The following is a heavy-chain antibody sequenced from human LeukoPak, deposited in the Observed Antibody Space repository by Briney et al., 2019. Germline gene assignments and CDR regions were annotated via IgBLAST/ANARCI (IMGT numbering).Heavy chain of an antibody. CDR3: AREDVVVVAAGYYFDY. V-gene: IGHV4-39*07. D-gene: IGHD2-15*01. CDR1: GGSISSSSYF. J-gene: IGHJ4*02. CDR2: INHSGST. Sequence: SETLSLTCTVSGGSISSSSYFWGWIRQPPGKGLEWIGEINHSGSTNYNPSLKSRVTISVDTSKNQFSLKLSSVTAADTAVYYCAREDVVVVAAGYYFDYWGQGTLVTVSS.